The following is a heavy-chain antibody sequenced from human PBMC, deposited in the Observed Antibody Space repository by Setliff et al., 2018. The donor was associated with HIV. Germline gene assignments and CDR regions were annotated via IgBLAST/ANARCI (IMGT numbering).Heavy chain of an antibody. Sequence: PSETLSLTCTVSGGSISSSRYYWGWIRQPPGKGLEWIASIYFSGNTRYNPSLKSRVTISVDTSKNQFSLELSSVTAADTALYYCARTITTFGVIGRGGRMDVWGKGTTVTVSS. CDR1: GGSISSSRYY. CDR3: ARTITTFGVIGRGGRMDV. CDR2: IYFSGNT. V-gene: IGHV4-39*01. D-gene: IGHD3-3*01. J-gene: IGHJ6*04.